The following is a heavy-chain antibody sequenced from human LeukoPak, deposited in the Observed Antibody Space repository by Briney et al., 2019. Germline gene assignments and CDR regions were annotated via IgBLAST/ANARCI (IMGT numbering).Heavy chain of an antibody. V-gene: IGHV1-46*01. CDR2: INPSVGST. CDR1: GYTFATYS. Sequence: ASVKVSCKASGYTFATYSMHWVRQAPGQGLEWMAIINPSVGSTRYAQKFQGRVTMTRDTSTSTVYMELSSLRSQDTAVYYCAREGRSSSSGPWLDPWGQGTLVTVSS. CDR3: AREGRSSSSGPWLDP. J-gene: IGHJ5*02. D-gene: IGHD6-6*01.